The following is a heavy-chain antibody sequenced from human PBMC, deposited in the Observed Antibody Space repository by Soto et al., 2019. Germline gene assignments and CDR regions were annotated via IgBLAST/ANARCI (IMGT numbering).Heavy chain of an antibody. D-gene: IGHD5-12*01. CDR3: ARAGDGYNFEGVFDI. J-gene: IGHJ3*02. V-gene: IGHV1-18*01. Sequence: ASVKVSCKASGYTFTSYGISWVRQAPGQGLEWMGWISAYNGNTNYAQKLQGRVTMTTDTSTSTAYMELRSLRSDDTAVYYCARAGDGYNFEGVFDIWGHGTMVTVS. CDR1: GYTFTSYG. CDR2: ISAYNGNT.